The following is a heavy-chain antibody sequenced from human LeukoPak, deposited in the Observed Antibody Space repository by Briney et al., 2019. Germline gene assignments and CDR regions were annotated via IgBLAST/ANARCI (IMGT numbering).Heavy chain of an antibody. D-gene: IGHD3-22*01. CDR1: GGTFSSYA. Sequence: SVKVSCKASGGTFSSYAISWVRQAPGQGLEWMGGIIPIFGTANYAQKFQGRVTITADESTSTAYMELSSLRSEDTAVYYCANLDSSDYYTNYWGQGTLVTVSS. V-gene: IGHV1-69*13. J-gene: IGHJ4*02. CDR3: ANLDSSDYYTNY. CDR2: IIPIFGTA.